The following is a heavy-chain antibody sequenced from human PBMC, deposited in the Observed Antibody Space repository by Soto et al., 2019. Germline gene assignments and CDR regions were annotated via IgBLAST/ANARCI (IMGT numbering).Heavy chain of an antibody. CDR1: GYTFTSYD. V-gene: IGHV1-8*01. Sequence: ASVKVSCKASGYTFTSYDINWVRQATGQGLEWMGWMNPNSGNTGYAQKFQGRVTMTRDTSTSTVYMELSSLRSEDTAVYYCARDLGNEYYDFWSGYLPLDYYYGMDVWGQGTTVTVSS. CDR2: MNPNSGNT. CDR3: ARDLGNEYYDFWSGYLPLDYYYGMDV. D-gene: IGHD3-3*01. J-gene: IGHJ6*02.